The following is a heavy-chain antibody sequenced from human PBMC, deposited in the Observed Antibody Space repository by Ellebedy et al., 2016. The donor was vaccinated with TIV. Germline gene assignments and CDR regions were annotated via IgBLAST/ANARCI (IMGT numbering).Heavy chain of an antibody. J-gene: IGHJ4*02. CDR1: GYSISDGYY. Sequence: MPSETLSLTCTVSGYSISDGYYWGWIRQPPGKGLEWIGAIFHSGSTYYTSSLKSRVTIAVDTSKNQFSLKLTSVTAADTAVYFCASFSPASDYWGQGTLVTVSS. CDR2: IFHSGST. V-gene: IGHV4-38-2*02. CDR3: ASFSPASDY. D-gene: IGHD2-2*01.